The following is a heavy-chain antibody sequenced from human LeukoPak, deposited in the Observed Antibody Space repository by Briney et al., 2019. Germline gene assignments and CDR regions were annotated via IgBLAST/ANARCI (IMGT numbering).Heavy chain of an antibody. CDR3: AKLGAGGYNLAY. J-gene: IGHJ4*02. CDR2: IKQDGSEK. D-gene: IGHD5-24*01. Sequence: GGSLRLSCAASGFTFSSYWMSWVRQALGKGLEWVANIKQDGSEKYYADSVKGRFSISRDNSKNTLYLQMNSLRAEDTAVYYCAKLGAGGYNLAYWGQGTLVTVSS. V-gene: IGHV3-7*01. CDR1: GFTFSSYW.